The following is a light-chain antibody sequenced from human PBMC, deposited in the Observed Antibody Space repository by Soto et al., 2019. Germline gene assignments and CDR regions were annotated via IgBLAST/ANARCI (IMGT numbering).Light chain of an antibody. CDR3: SSYTSSNTVV. CDR1: SSDVGAYNY. J-gene: IGLJ2*01. Sequence: QSVLTQPASVSGSPGQSITISCTGTSSDVGAYNYVSWYQQYPGKAPKLMIYDVSNRPSGLSNRFSGSKSGNTASLTISGLQAEDEADYYFSSYTSSNTVVFGGGTKVTVL. V-gene: IGLV2-14*01. CDR2: DVS.